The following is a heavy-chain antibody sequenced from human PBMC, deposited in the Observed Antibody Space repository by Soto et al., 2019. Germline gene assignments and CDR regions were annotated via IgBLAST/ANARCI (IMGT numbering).Heavy chain of an antibody. CDR3: ARDVSPGGSGYYLDAFDI. Sequence: EVQLVESGGGLVQPGGSLRLSCAASGFTFGNYWMTWVRQAPGKGLEWVANIKGDGSAKSYLDSVRGRFTVSRDNAENSLFLQMNIRRAEDTALYYCARDVSPGGSGYYLDAFDIWGQGTMVTVS. V-gene: IGHV3-7*05. CDR2: IKGDGSAK. D-gene: IGHD6-25*01. CDR1: GFTFGNYW. J-gene: IGHJ3*02.